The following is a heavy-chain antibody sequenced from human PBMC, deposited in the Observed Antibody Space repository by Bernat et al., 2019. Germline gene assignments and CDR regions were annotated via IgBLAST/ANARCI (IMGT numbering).Heavy chain of an antibody. J-gene: IGHJ4*02. CDR2: INHSGST. V-gene: IGHV4-34*02. CDR3: ARGRGRYNWNYGGVVSYDLDS. D-gene: IGHD1-7*01. CDR1: GGSFSGYY. Sequence: QVQLQQWGAGLLKPSETLSLTCAVYGGSFSGYYWSWIRQPPGKGLEWIGEINHSGSTNYNPSLKSRVTISVDTSKNQFSLKLSSGTAADTAVYYCARGRGRYNWNYGGVVSYDLDSWGQGTLVAVS.